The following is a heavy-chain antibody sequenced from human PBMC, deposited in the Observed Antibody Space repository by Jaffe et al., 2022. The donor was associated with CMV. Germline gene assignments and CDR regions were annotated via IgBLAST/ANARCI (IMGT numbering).Heavy chain of an antibody. V-gene: IGHV3-23*04. Sequence: EVQLVESGGGLAQPGGSLRLSCALSGFTSRSYAMSWVRQAPGKGLEWVSGIHADGAHTYYVDSVKGRFAISRDNSKNMMYLQMNSLRAEDTATYYCAKETAEVGRPCFDHWGRGTLVTVSS. CDR3: AKETAEVGRPCFDH. CDR2: IHADGAHT. J-gene: IGHJ4*02. CDR1: GFTSRSYA. D-gene: IGHD1-1*01.